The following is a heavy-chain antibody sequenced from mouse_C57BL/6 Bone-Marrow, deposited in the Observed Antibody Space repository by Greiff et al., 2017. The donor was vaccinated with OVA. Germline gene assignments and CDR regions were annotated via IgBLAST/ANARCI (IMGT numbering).Heavy chain of an antibody. V-gene: IGHV14-4*01. CDR3: TSYGNFDY. CDR2: IVPENGDT. D-gene: IGHD2-1*01. CDR1: GFNIKDDY. J-gene: IGHJ2*01. Sequence: EVQLQQSGAELVRPGASVKLSCTASGFNIKDDYMHWVKQRPEQGLEWIGWIVPENGDTEYASKFQGKATITADTSSNTAYLQLSSLTSEDTTVYYYTSYGNFDYWGQGTTLTVSA.